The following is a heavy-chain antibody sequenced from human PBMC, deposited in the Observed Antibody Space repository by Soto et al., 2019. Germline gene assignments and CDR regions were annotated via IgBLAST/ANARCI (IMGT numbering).Heavy chain of an antibody. J-gene: IGHJ6*02. CDR2: IYYSGNT. D-gene: IGHD2-15*01. CDR3: ARDCVVGSRSFYGMDV. CDR1: GGSISNYY. V-gene: IGHV4-59*01. Sequence: QVQLQGSGPGLVKPSETLSLTCTVSGGSISNYYWSWIRQPPGKGLEWIGYIYYSGNTNYNPSLKSRVTISVDTSKNQLSLQLSSVTAADTAVYYCARDCVVGSRSFYGMDVWGPGPTIAVSS.